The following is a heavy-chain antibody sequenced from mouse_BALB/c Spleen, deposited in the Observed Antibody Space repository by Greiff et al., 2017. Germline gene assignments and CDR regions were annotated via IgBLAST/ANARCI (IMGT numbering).Heavy chain of an antibody. D-gene: IGHD3-1*01. CDR1: GFTFTDYY. CDR3: ARSLGY. V-gene: IGHV7-3*02. CDR2: IRNKANGYTT. Sequence: EVKLEESGGGLVQPGGSLRLSCATSGFTFTDYYMSWVRQPPGKALEWLGFIRNKANGYTTEYSASVKGPFTISRDNSQNIHNLQMNTLRAEDGATYYGARSLGYWGKGTTLTVSS. J-gene: IGHJ2*01.